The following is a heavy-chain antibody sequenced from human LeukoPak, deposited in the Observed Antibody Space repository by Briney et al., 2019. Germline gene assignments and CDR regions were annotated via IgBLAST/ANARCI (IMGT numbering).Heavy chain of an antibody. D-gene: IGHD2-15*01. CDR2: INPNSGGT. Sequence: ASVKVSCKASGYTFTGYYMHWVRQAPGQGLEWMGWINPNSGGTNYAQKFQGRVTMTRDTSISTAYMELSRLRSDDTAVYYCARVGGSWYNWFDPWGQGTLVTVSS. J-gene: IGHJ5*02. V-gene: IGHV1-2*02. CDR1: GYTFTGYY. CDR3: ARVGGSWYNWFDP.